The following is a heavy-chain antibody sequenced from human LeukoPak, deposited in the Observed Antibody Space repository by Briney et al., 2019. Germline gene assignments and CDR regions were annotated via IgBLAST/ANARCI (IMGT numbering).Heavy chain of an antibody. D-gene: IGHD6-13*01. J-gene: IGHJ4*02. CDR1: GGSISSYY. CDR3: ARDVAAADYYFDY. Sequence: KPSETLSLTCTVSGGSISSYYWSWIRQPPGKGLEWIGYIYYSGSTNYNPSLKSRVTISVDTSKNQFSQKLSSVTAADTAVYYCARDVAAADYYFDYWGQGTLVTVSS. V-gene: IGHV4-59*01. CDR2: IYYSGST.